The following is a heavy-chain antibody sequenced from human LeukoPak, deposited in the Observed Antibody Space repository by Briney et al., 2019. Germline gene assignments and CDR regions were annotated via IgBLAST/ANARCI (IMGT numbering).Heavy chain of an antibody. D-gene: IGHD6-19*01. Sequence: GGSLRLSCEASGFTFGSYAMYWVRQAPGKGLEWVAGIFGSGGSAHYADSAKGRFTISRDNSKNTVYQQINSLRAEVTAVYYCGKTTTGYSSGQKPAWPVDYWGQGTLVTVSS. CDR2: IFGSGGSA. J-gene: IGHJ4*02. V-gene: IGHV3-23*01. CDR3: GKTTTGYSSGQKPAWPVDY. CDR1: GFTFGSYA.